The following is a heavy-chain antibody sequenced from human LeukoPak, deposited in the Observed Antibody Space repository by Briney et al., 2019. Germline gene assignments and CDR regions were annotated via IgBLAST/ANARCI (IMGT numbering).Heavy chain of an antibody. CDR2: TNWNGGST. CDR3: ARVSRRYSSSKPDY. CDR1: GFTFSSYS. J-gene: IGHJ4*02. V-gene: IGHV3-20*04. Sequence: GGSLRLSCAASGFTFSSYSMNWVRQAPGKGLEWVSGTNWNGGSTGYADSVKGRFTISRDNAKNSLYLQMNSLRAEDTAVYYCARVSRRYSSSKPDYWGQGTLVTVSS. D-gene: IGHD6-13*01.